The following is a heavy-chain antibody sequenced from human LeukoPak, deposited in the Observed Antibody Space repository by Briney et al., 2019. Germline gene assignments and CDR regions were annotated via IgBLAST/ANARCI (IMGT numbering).Heavy chain of an antibody. CDR2: INPNTGGT. V-gene: IGHV1-2*02. J-gene: IGHJ4*02. D-gene: IGHD3-22*01. CDR3: ARAPMIVVVFPPRLDY. CDR1: GYTFTGYY. Sequence: ASVKVCCKTSGYTFTGYYMHWVRQAPGQGLEWMGWINPNTGGTNYAQKFQGRVTMTSDTSISTAYMELSSLRSDDTAVYYCARAPMIVVVFPPRLDYWGQGTLVTVSS.